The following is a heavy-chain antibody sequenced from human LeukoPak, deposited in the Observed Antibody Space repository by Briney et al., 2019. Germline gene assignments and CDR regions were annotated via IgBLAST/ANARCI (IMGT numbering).Heavy chain of an antibody. J-gene: IGHJ4*02. Sequence: SETLSLTCTVSGGSTSSSSFYWGWIRQPPGKGLECIGGISYSGRTYYTPSLQSRVTISVDTSKNQFSLMLSSVTAADTAVYYCARLRAYYYDSSGYYNFDFWGQGTLVTVSS. CDR1: GGSTSSSSFY. V-gene: IGHV4-39*01. D-gene: IGHD3-22*01. CDR2: ISYSGRT. CDR3: ARLRAYYYDSSGYYNFDF.